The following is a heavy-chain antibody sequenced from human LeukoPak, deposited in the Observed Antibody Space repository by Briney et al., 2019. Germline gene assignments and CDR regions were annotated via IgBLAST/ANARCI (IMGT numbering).Heavy chain of an antibody. V-gene: IGHV3-74*01. Sequence: GGSLRLSCAASGFTFSGYWMHWVRQAPGKGLVWVSRINTDGSRTTYADSVKGRFTISRDNAKNTVYLQMNSLRAEDTAVYYCARVALGSYNWFDPWGQGTLVTVSS. J-gene: IGHJ5*02. CDR3: ARVALGSYNWFDP. CDR1: GFTFSGYW. CDR2: INTDGSRT. D-gene: IGHD3-10*01.